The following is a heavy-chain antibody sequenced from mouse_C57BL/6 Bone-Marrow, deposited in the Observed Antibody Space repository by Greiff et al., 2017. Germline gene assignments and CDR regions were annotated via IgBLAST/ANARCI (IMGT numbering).Heavy chain of an antibody. D-gene: IGHD2-1*01. Sequence: QVQLQQPGAELVMPGASVKLSCKASGYTFTSYWMHWVKQRPGQGLEWIGEIDPSDSYTNYNQKFKGKSTLTVDKSSSTAYMQLSSLTSEDSAVYYCASRIYYVFDYWGQGTTLTVSS. CDR3: ASRIYYVFDY. V-gene: IGHV1-69*01. CDR1: GYTFTSYW. J-gene: IGHJ2*01. CDR2: IDPSDSYT.